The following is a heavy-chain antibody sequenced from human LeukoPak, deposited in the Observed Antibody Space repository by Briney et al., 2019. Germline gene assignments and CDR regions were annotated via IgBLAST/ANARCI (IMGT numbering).Heavy chain of an antibody. D-gene: IGHD5-12*01. J-gene: IGHJ4*02. CDR1: GFTFSSYA. CDR3: AIDPTSSSPY. V-gene: IGHV3-30*09. Sequence: PGGSLRLSCAASGFTFSSYAMSWVRQAPGKGLEWVAVISYDGRYKYYAGFVKGRFAISRDNSKSTLYLQLNSLGVEDTALYYCAIDPTSSSPYWGLGTLVTVSS. CDR2: ISYDGRYK.